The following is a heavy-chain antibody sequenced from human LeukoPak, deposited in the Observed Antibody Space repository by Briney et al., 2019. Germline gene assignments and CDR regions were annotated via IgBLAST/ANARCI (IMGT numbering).Heavy chain of an antibody. CDR2: ISSGGRTM. J-gene: IGHJ4*02. V-gene: IGHV3-11*01. D-gene: IGHD3-9*01. CDR1: GFTFSDYY. CDR3: ARDSDYDILTGYPPYYFDY. Sequence: GGSLRLSCAASGFTFSDYYMTWIRQAPGKGLEWISYISSGGRTMYYTDSVKGRFTISRDNAKNSLYLQMNSLRAEDTAVYYCARDSDYDILTGYPPYYFDYWGQGTLVTVSS.